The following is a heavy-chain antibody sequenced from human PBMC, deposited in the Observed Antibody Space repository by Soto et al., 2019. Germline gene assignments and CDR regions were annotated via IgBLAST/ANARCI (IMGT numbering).Heavy chain of an antibody. J-gene: IGHJ6*02. V-gene: IGHV4-59*01. D-gene: IGHD2-2*01. Sequence: PSETLSLTCTVSGGSISSYYWSWIRQPPGKGLEWIEYIYYSGSTNYNPSLKSRVTISVDTSKNQFSLKLSSVTAADTAVYYCARGVLVPAAMYYYYYGMDVWGQGTTVTVSS. CDR2: IYYSGST. CDR1: GGSISSYY. CDR3: ARGVLVPAAMYYYYYGMDV.